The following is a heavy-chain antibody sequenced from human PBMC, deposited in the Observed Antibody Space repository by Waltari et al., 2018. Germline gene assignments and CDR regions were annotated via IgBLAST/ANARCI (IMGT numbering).Heavy chain of an antibody. J-gene: IGHJ3*02. CDR1: GYTLTELS. D-gene: IGHD3-9*01. CDR3: ATCLRYFDWLGDAFDI. CDR2: FDPEDGET. V-gene: IGHV1-24*01. Sequence: QVQLVQSGAEVKKPGASVKVSCKVSGYTLTELSMHWVRQAPGKGLEWMGGFDPEDGETIYAQKFQGRVTMTEDTSTDTAYMELSSLRSEDTAVYYCATCLRYFDWLGDAFDIWGQGTMVTVSS.